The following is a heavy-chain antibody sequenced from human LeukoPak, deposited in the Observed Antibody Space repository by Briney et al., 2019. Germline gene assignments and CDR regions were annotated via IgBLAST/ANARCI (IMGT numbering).Heavy chain of an antibody. V-gene: IGHV4-39*01. D-gene: IGHD3-22*01. J-gene: IGHJ5*02. CDR1: GGSISSSSYY. CDR3: ARRDYDSSGYYYNWFDP. Sequence: PSETLSLTCTVSGGSISSSSYYWGWIRQPPGKGLEWIGSIYYSGRTYYNPSLQSRVTISVDTSKNQFSLKLSSVTAADTAVYYCARRDYDSSGYYYNWFDPWGQGTLVTVSS. CDR2: IYYSGRT.